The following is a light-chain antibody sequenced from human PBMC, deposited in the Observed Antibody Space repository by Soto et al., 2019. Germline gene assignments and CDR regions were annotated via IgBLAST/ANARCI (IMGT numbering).Light chain of an antibody. V-gene: IGKV3-11*01. CDR1: QSISNF. Sequence: EIVLTQSPATLSLSPGERATLSCRASQSISNFLAWYQQKSGQSPRLLIYDASNRATGVPARFSGSGSGTEYALTISSLEPEDFVVYYCQQRSKWPPLTFGGGTKVEIK. CDR3: QQRSKWPPLT. CDR2: DAS. J-gene: IGKJ4*01.